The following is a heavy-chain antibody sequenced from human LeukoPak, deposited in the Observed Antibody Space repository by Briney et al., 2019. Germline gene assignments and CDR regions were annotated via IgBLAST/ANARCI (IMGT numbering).Heavy chain of an antibody. D-gene: IGHD4-17*01. V-gene: IGHV3-23*01. CDR3: AKEVNDYGDHSFDY. Sequence: SGGSLRLYCAASGFTFTSYAMSWVRQAPGKGLEWVSGISGNGGSTYYADSVKGRFTISRDKSRNTLLLQMNSLRAEDTAVYYCAKEVNDYGDHSFDYWGPGTLVTVSS. CDR2: ISGNGGST. CDR1: GFTFTSYA. J-gene: IGHJ4*01.